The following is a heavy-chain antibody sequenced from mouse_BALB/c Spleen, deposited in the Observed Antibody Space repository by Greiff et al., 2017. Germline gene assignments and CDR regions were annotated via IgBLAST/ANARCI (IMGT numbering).Heavy chain of an antibody. V-gene: IGHV5-6-3*01. J-gene: IGHJ1*01. CDR3: ARAGRYDWYFDV. CDR2: INSNGGST. D-gene: IGHD2-14*01. Sequence: EVKVVESGGGLVQPGGSLKLSCAASGFTFSSYGMSWVRQTPDKRLELVATINSNGGSTYYPDSVKGRFTISRDNAKNTLYLQMSSLKSEDTAMYYCARAGRYDWYFDVWGAGTTVTVSS. CDR1: GFTFSSYG.